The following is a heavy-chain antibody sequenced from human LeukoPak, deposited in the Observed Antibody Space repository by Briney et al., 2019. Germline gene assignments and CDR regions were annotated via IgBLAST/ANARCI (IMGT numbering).Heavy chain of an antibody. J-gene: IGHJ4*02. V-gene: IGHV4-59*01. CDR1: GGSISSYY. CDR2: IYYSGST. CDR3: ARGSYSGEVDY. Sequence: SETLSLTCTVSGGSISSYYWSWIRQPPGKGLEWIGYIYYSGSTNYIASLKSRVTISVDTSKNQFSLKLSSVTAADTAVYYCARGSYSGEVDYWGQGTLVTVSS. D-gene: IGHD1-26*01.